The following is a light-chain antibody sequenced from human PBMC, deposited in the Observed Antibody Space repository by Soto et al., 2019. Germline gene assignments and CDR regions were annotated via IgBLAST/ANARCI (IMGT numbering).Light chain of an antibody. CDR1: SSDVGSYNL. CDR3: GSYAGSSTVGPYYG. Sequence: QSALTQPASVSGSPGQSITISCTGTSSDVGSYNLVSWYQQHPGKAPKLMIYEVSKRPSGVSNRFSGSKSGNTASLTISGLQAEDEADYHCGSYAGSSTVGPYYGFGTGTKLTV. J-gene: IGLJ1*01. V-gene: IGLV2-23*02. CDR2: EVS.